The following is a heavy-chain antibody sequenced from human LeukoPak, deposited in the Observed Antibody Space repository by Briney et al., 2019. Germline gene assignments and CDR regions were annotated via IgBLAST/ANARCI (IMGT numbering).Heavy chain of an antibody. V-gene: IGHV1-2*02. CDR2: INPNSGGT. Sequence: PRASVKVSCKASGYTFTGYYMHWVRQAPGQRLEWMGWINPNSGGTNYAQKFQGRVTMTRDTSISTAYMDLSSLRSDDTAVYYCARADLGVWFGESETNWFDPWGQGTLVTVSS. CDR3: ARADLGVWFGESETNWFDP. D-gene: IGHD3-10*01. CDR1: GYTFTGYY. J-gene: IGHJ5*02.